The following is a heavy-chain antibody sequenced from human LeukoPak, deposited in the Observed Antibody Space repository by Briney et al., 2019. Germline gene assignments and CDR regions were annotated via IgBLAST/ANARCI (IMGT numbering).Heavy chain of an antibody. V-gene: IGHV4-34*01. Sequence: PSETLSLTCAVYGGSFSGYYWSWIRQPPGKGLELIGEINDSGRTNYNPSLKSRVTMSVDSSLNQFSLKIKSVTAADTAFYFCAREYSYGYGFDPWGQGTLVTVSS. J-gene: IGHJ5*02. CDR3: AREYSYGYGFDP. CDR2: INDSGRT. D-gene: IGHD5-18*01. CDR1: GGSFSGYY.